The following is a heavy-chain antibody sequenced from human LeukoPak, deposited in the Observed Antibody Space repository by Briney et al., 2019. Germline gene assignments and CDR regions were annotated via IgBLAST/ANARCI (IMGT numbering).Heavy chain of an antibody. CDR1: GFTFSTYA. CDR3: AGAEWELSPIDY. V-gene: IGHV3-23*01. D-gene: IGHD1-26*01. J-gene: IGHJ4*02. CDR2: ISGTGGST. Sequence: GGSLRLSCAASGFTFSTYAMRWVRQAPGKGLEWVSVISGTGGSTNYADSVKGRFTISRDYSKSTLYVQMNSLRAEDTAVYYCAGAEWELSPIDYWGQGTLVTVSS.